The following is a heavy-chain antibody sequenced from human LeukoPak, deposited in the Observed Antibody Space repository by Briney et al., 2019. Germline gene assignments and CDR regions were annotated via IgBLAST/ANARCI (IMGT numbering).Heavy chain of an antibody. D-gene: IGHD4-17*01. CDR1: GFTFSSYG. J-gene: IGHJ3*02. CDR3: ARAFYGDYDAFDI. V-gene: IGHV3-30*03. CDR2: ISYDGSNK. Sequence: PGRSLRLSCAASGFTFSSYGMHWVRQAPGKGPEWVAVISYDGSNKYYADSVKGRFTISRDNSKNTLYLQMNSLRAEDTAVYYCARAFYGDYDAFDIWGQGTMVTVSS.